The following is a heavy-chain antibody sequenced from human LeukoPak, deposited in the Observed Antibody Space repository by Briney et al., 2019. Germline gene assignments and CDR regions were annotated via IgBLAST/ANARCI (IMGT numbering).Heavy chain of an antibody. J-gene: IGHJ4*02. V-gene: IGHV3-23*01. CDR1: GFTFSSYA. CDR3: ARDGYSGYDY. Sequence: PGRSLRLSCAASGFTFSSYAMSWVRQAPGKGLEWVSAISGSGGSTYYADSVKGRFTISRDNAKNSLYRQMNSLRAEDTAVYYCARDGYSGYDYWGQGTLVTVSS. D-gene: IGHD5-12*01. CDR2: ISGSGGST.